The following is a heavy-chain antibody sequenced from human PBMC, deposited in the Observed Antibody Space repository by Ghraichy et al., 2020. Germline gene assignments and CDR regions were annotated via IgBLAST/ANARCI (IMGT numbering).Heavy chain of an antibody. CDR1: GFTFSNAW. CDR3: TQTPLYSYGIYYYGMDV. V-gene: IGHV3-15*07. J-gene: IGHJ6*02. CDR2: IKSKTDGGTT. D-gene: IGHD5-18*01. Sequence: GGSLRLSCAASGFTFSNAWMNWVRQAPGKGLEWVGRIKSKTDGGTTDYAAPVKGRFTISRDDSKNTLYLQMNSLKTEDTAVYYCTQTPLYSYGIYYYGMDVWGQGTTVTVSS.